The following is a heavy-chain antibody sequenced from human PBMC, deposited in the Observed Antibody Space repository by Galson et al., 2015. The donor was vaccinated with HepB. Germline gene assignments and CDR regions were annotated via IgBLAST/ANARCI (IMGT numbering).Heavy chain of an antibody. CDR3: ARIGDSSGVYSAFDI. V-gene: IGHV2-70*01. D-gene: IGHD6-19*01. CDR2: IDWDDDK. CDR1: GFSLTTSGMC. J-gene: IGHJ3*02. Sequence: PALVKPTQTLTLTCTFSGFSLTTSGMCVSWIRQPPGKALEWLALIDWDDDKYYSTSLKTRLTISKDTSKNQVVLTMTNMDPVDTATYYCARIGDSSGVYSAFDIWGQGTMVTVSS.